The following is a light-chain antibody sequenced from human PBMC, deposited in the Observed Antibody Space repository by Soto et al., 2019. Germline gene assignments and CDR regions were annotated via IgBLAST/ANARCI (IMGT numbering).Light chain of an antibody. CDR1: QSVSSSY. CDR2: GAS. CDR3: QQYGSSPWT. V-gene: IGKV3-20*01. J-gene: IGKJ1*01. Sequence: EIVLTQSPGTLSLSPGERATLSCRASQSVSSSYLAWYQQKPGQAPRLLIYGASSRTTDIPDRFSGRGFGTDFTLNMSRLEPENFAVYFWQQYGSSPWTFGQGTKVEIK.